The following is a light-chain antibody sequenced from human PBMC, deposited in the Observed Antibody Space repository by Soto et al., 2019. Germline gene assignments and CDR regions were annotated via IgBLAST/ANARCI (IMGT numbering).Light chain of an antibody. Sequence: EIVLTQSPATLSLSPGERATLSCRASQSISSYLAWYQQKPGQAPRLLIYDASNRATGIPARFSGSRSGTDFTLTISSLEPEDFAVYYCQQRSIWPPITFGQGTRLDIK. CDR1: QSISSY. J-gene: IGKJ5*01. CDR2: DAS. CDR3: QQRSIWPPIT. V-gene: IGKV3-11*01.